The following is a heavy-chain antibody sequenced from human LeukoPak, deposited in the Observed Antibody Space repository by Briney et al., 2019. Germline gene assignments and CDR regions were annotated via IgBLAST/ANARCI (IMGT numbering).Heavy chain of an antibody. V-gene: IGHV3-21*01. J-gene: IGHJ5*02. CDR2: ISTSSSHM. Sequence: PGGSLRLSCAASGFTFSNAWMNWVRQAPGKGLELVSSISTSSSHMYYADSVKGRFTISRDNARNSLYLQMNSLRAEDTAVYYCARGSEWELLSCDHWGQGTLVTVSS. D-gene: IGHD1-26*01. CDR1: GFTFSNAW. CDR3: ARGSEWELLSCDH.